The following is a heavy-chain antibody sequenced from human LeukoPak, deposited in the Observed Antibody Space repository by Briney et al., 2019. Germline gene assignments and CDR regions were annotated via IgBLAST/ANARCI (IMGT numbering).Heavy chain of an antibody. CDR1: GFTFSSYW. Sequence: GWSLRLSCAASGFTFSSYWMHWVRQAPGKGLVWVSRINSDGSSTSYADSVKGRFTISRDNAKNTLYLQMNSLRAEDTAVYYCAREPYYQSVFDYWGQGTLVTVSS. V-gene: IGHV3-74*01. D-gene: IGHD1-26*01. J-gene: IGHJ4*02. CDR2: INSDGSST. CDR3: AREPYYQSVFDY.